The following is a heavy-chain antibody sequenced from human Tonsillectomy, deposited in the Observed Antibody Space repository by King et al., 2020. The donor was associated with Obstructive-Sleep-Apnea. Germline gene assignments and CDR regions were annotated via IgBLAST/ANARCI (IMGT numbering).Heavy chain of an antibody. V-gene: IGHV1-69*10. CDR3: ASPLAYCGGDCYSYYYYGMDV. D-gene: IGHD2-21*02. CDR2: IIPILGIA. Sequence: QLVQSGAEVKKPGSSVKVSCKASGGTFSSYAISWVRQAPGQGLEWMGGIIPILGIANYAQKFQGGVTITADKSTSTAYMELSSLRSEDTAVYYCASPLAYCGGDCYSYYYYGMDVWGQGTTVTVSS. CDR1: GGTFSSYA. J-gene: IGHJ6*02.